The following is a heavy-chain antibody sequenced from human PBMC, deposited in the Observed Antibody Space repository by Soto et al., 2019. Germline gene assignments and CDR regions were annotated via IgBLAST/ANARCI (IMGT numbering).Heavy chain of an antibody. D-gene: IGHD1-26*01. Sequence: QVQLVESGGGVVQPGRSLRLSCAASGLTFSSYGMHWVRQAPGKGLEWGAVISYDGSNKYYADSVKGRFTISRDNSKNTLYLQMNSLRAEDTAVYYCAKDVVVGATTGLGDYYYYYGMDVWGQGTTVTVSS. J-gene: IGHJ6*02. CDR1: GLTFSSYG. V-gene: IGHV3-30*18. CDR3: AKDVVVGATTGLGDYYYYYGMDV. CDR2: ISYDGSNK.